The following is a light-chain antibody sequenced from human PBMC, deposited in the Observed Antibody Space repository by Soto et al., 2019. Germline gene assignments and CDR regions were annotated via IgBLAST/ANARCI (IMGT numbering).Light chain of an antibody. V-gene: IGKV1-6*02. J-gene: IGKJ1*01. CDR3: LQGHSYPQT. Sequence: IRMTKSAASLSASVGDRVTITCRASQSIRNNLGWYQQKPGKAPKLLIFAASSLQSGVPSRFSGSGSGTDFTLTISSLQPEDFATYYCLQGHSYPQTFGQGTKVEI. CDR1: QSIRNN. CDR2: AAS.